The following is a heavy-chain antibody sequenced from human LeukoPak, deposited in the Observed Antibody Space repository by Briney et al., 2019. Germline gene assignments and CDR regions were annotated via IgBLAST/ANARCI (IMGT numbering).Heavy chain of an antibody. J-gene: IGHJ5*02. V-gene: IGHV3-30*03. CDR3: AAYYYGSGSSPLGP. CDR1: GFTFSSYG. CDR2: ISYDGSNK. Sequence: GRSLRLSCAASGFTFSSYGMHWVRQAPGKGLEWVAVISYDGSNKYYADSVKGRFTISRDNSKNTLYLQMNSLRAEDTAVCYCAAYYYGSGSSPLGPWGQGTLVTVSS. D-gene: IGHD3-10*01.